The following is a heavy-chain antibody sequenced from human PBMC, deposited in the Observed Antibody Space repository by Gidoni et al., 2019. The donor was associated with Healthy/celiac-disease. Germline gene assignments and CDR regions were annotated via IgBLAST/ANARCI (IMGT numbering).Heavy chain of an antibody. Sequence: EVQLVESGGGLVKPGGSLRLSCAASGFTFSSYSMNWVRQAPGKGLEWVLSISSSSSYIYYADSVKGRFTISRDNAKNSLYLQMNSLRAEDTAVYYCARAEMATTCARYWGQGTLVTVSS. J-gene: IGHJ4*02. D-gene: IGHD1-1*01. V-gene: IGHV3-21*01. CDR2: ISSSSSYI. CDR1: GFTFSSYS. CDR3: ARAEMATTCARY.